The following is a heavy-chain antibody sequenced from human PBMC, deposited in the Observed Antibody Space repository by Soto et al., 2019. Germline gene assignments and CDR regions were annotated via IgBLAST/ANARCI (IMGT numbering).Heavy chain of an antibody. V-gene: IGHV3-30*18. CDR2: ISYDGSNK. Sequence: PGGSLRLSCAASGFTFSSYGMHWVRQAPGKGLEWVAVISYDGSNKYYADSVKGRFTISRDNSKNTLYLQMNSLRAEDTAVYYCAKGGAPPYYDIYRPYGMDVWGQGTTVTVSS. J-gene: IGHJ6*01. D-gene: IGHD3-9*01. CDR1: GFTFSSYG. CDR3: AKGGAPPYYDIYRPYGMDV.